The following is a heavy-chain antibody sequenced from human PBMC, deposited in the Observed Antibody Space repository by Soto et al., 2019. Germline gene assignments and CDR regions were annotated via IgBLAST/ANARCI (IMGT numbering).Heavy chain of an antibody. CDR1: GYTVTGYY. Sequence: QVQLVQSGAEVKKPGASVKVSCKASGYTVTGYYMHWVRQAPGQGLEWMGWINPNSGGTNYAQKFQGRVTMTRDTSISTAYMELSRLRTDDSAVYYCARGWELIHFYFDSWGQGTLVTVSS. D-gene: IGHD1-26*01. CDR2: INPNSGGT. CDR3: ARGWELIHFYFDS. V-gene: IGHV1-2*02. J-gene: IGHJ4*02.